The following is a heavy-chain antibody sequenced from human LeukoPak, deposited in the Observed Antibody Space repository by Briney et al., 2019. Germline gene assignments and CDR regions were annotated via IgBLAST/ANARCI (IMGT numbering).Heavy chain of an antibody. D-gene: IGHD2-2*01. CDR3: AKGATYCSSTSCPDAFDI. CDR1: GFTFSSYG. V-gene: IGHV3-30*02. J-gene: IGHJ3*02. CDR2: IWYGESNK. Sequence: PGGSLRLSCAASGFTFSSYGMHWVRQAPGKGLEWVPVIWYGESNKYYADSVKGRFTISRDNSKNTLYLQMNSLRAEDTAVYYCAKGATYCSSTSCPDAFDIWGQGTMVTVSS.